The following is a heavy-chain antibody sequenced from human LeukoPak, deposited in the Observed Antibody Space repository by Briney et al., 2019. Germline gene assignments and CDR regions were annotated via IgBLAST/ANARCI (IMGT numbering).Heavy chain of an antibody. Sequence: GGSLRLSCAASGFTFDDYAMHWVRQAPGKGLEWVSGISWNSGSIGYADSVKGRFTISRDNAKNSLYLQMNSLRAEDTALYYCAKDRYRSSGWTFDYWGQGTLITVSS. CDR3: AKDRYRSSGWTFDY. CDR1: GFTFDDYA. J-gene: IGHJ4*02. V-gene: IGHV3-9*01. D-gene: IGHD6-19*01. CDR2: ISWNSGSI.